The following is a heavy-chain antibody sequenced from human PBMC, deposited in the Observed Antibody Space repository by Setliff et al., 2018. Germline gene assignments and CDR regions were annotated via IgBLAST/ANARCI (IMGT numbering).Heavy chain of an antibody. V-gene: IGHV4-39*01. CDR1: GGSISSGNYF. Sequence: SETLSLTCTVSGGSISSGNYFWDWIRQPPGKGLEWIGYIYHSGTTYYNPSLKSRLTLSVDTSKNQFSLELNSVTAADAAIYYCARQPYSTTYYYYYYYMDVWGKGTTVTAP. CDR2: IYHSGTT. J-gene: IGHJ6*03. CDR3: ARQPYSTTYYYYYYYMDV. D-gene: IGHD6-13*01.